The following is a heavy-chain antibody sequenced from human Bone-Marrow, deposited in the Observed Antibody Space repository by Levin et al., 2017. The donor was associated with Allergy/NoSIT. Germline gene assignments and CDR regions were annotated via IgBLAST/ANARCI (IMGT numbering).Heavy chain of an antibody. J-gene: IGHJ6*02. V-gene: IGHV1-69*13. D-gene: IGHD2/OR15-2a*01. CDR2: IIPTFDTP. CDR1: GGTISNYD. Sequence: PEASVKVSCKASGGTISNYDISWVRQAPGQGLEWMGGIIPTFDTPNYAQKFQGRVTITADDSTSTAYLEMSSLSSEDTAVYYCAGGEYSYYYYALDVWGQGTTVTVSS. CDR3: AGGEYSYYYYALDV.